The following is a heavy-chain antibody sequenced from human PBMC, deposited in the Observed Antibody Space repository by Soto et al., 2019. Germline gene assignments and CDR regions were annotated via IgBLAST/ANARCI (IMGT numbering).Heavy chain of an antibody. Sequence: GGSLRLSCAASGFTFDDYAMHWVRQAPGKGLEWVSGISWNSGSIGYADSVKGRFTISRDNAKNSLYLQMNSLRAEDTAVYYCAKLEGVTIDVWGKGTTVTVSS. CDR1: GFTFDDYA. D-gene: IGHD1-1*01. CDR3: AKLEGVTIDV. V-gene: IGHV3-9*01. J-gene: IGHJ6*04. CDR2: ISWNSGSI.